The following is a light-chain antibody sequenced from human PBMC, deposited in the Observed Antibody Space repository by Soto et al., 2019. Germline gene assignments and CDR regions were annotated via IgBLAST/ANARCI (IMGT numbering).Light chain of an antibody. CDR3: QQSYNTPLT. J-gene: IGKJ4*01. V-gene: IGKV1-39*01. CDR1: QNINNN. Sequence: IQLTQTPSSLSASVGDRVTITCRASQNINNNLNWYQQKPGKAPNLLVYGASSLQTGVPSRFSGSGSGTDFTLTISSLQPEDFAADYCQQSYNTPLTFGGGTKVDIK. CDR2: GAS.